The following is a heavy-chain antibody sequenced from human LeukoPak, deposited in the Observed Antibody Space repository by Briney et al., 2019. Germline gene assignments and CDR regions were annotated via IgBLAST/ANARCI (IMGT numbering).Heavy chain of an antibody. CDR1: GFTFSSHS. CDR3: ARESRLSGRGAFDI. Sequence: GGSLRLSCAASGFTFSSHSMNWVRQAPGKGLEWLSYISSSSSHIYYADSVKGRFTISRDNAKNSLYLQMNSLRAEDTALYYCARESRLSGRGAFDIWGQGTMVTVSS. V-gene: IGHV3-21*05. J-gene: IGHJ3*02. D-gene: IGHD3-10*01. CDR2: ISSSSSHI.